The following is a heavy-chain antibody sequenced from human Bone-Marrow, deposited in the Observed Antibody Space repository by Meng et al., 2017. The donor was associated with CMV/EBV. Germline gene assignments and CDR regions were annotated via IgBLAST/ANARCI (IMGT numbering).Heavy chain of an antibody. CDR2: INWNGGST. Sequence: GESLKISCAASGFTFDDYGMSWVRQAPGKGLEWVSGINWNGGSTGYADSVKGRFTISRDNAKNTLYLQMNSLRAEDTAVYYCARELGRPPYQLPFGVGYYFDYWGQGTLVTVSS. CDR3: ARELGRPPYQLPFGVGYYFDY. V-gene: IGHV3-20*04. D-gene: IGHD2-2*01. J-gene: IGHJ4*02. CDR1: GFTFDDYG.